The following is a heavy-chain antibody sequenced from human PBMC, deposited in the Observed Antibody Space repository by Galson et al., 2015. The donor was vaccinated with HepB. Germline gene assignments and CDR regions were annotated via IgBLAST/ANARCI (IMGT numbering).Heavy chain of an antibody. CDR3: ARIRMWGGDAFDI. CDR1: GFTFSSYA. Sequence: SLRLSCAASGFTFSSYAMHWVRQAPGKGLEWVAVISYDGSNKYYADSVKGRFTISRDNSKNTLYLQMNSLRAEDTAVYYCARIRMWGGDAFDIWGQGTMVTVSS. CDR2: ISYDGSNK. V-gene: IGHV3-30*04. D-gene: IGHD3-10*01. J-gene: IGHJ3*02.